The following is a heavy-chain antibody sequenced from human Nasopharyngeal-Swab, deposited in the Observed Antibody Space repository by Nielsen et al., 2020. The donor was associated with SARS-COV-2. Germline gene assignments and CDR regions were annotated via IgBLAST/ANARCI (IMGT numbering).Heavy chain of an antibody. J-gene: IGHJ1*01. CDR3: ASGYGSGRGKYFQH. D-gene: IGHD3-10*01. CDR2: INPSGGST. Sequence: WGRQAPGQGLEWMGIINPSGGSTSYAQKFQGRVTMTRDTSTSTVYMELSSLRSEDTAVYYCASGYGSGRGKYFQHWGQGTLVTVSS. V-gene: IGHV1-46*01.